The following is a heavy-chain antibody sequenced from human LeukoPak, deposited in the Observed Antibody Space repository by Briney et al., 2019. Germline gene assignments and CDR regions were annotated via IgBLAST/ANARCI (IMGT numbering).Heavy chain of an antibody. Sequence: SVKVSCKASGGTFSSYAISWVRQAPGQGLEWMGGIIPIFGTANYAQKFQGRVTITTDESTSPAYMELSSLRSEDTAVYYCAGSGRGYSGSYYGDWGQGTLVTVSS. D-gene: IGHD1-26*01. CDR3: AGSGRGYSGSYYGD. CDR1: GGTFSSYA. CDR2: IIPIFGTA. J-gene: IGHJ1*01. V-gene: IGHV1-69*05.